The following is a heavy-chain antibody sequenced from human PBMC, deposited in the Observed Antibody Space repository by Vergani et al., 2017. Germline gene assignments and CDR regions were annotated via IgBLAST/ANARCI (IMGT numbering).Heavy chain of an antibody. V-gene: IGHV4-39*01. CDR3: ARHVRYNWFDP. CDR1: GFTFSSYW. J-gene: IGHJ5*02. Sequence: VQLLESGGGLVQPGGSLRLSCAASGFTFSSYWMHWVRQAPGKGLEWIGSIYYSGSTYYNPSLKSRVTISVDTSKNQFSLKLSSVTAADTAVYYCARHVRYNWFDPWGQGTLVTVSS. CDR2: IYYSGST.